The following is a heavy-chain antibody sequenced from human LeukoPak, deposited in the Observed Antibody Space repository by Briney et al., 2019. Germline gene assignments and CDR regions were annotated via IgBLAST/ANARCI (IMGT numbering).Heavy chain of an antibody. D-gene: IGHD6-13*01. Sequence: SETLSLTCSVSDGSINSYYWNWIRRPPGKGLEWIGYIYYNGNTNYSPSLKSRVTISVDTSKNQFSLKLSSVTAADTAVYYCARPYGYSSSWYISDYSDYWGRGTLVTVSS. CDR2: IYYNGNT. J-gene: IGHJ4*02. V-gene: IGHV4-59*08. CDR1: DGSINSYY. CDR3: ARPYGYSSSWYISDYSDY.